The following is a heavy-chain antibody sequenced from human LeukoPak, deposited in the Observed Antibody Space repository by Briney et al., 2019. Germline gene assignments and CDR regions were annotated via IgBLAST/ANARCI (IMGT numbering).Heavy chain of an antibody. D-gene: IGHD3-9*01. CDR3: ETWGDYDVLTGADASDY. CDR2: ITGSGGNT. CDR1: GFTFSNYA. J-gene: IGHJ4*02. V-gene: IGHV3-23*01. Sequence: GGSLRLSCAASGFTFSNYAMSWVRQAPGKGLEWVSAITGSGGNTYYADSVKGRFTISRDNSKNTVFLQMNSLRAEDTAVYYCETWGDYDVLTGADASDYWGQGTLATVSS.